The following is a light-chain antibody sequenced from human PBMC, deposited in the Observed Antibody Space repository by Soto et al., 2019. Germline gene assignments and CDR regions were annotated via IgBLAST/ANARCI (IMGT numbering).Light chain of an antibody. J-gene: IGLJ2*01. V-gene: IGLV3-1*01. CDR1: KLGHKY. Sequence: SYELTQPPSVSVSPGQTATITCSGDKLGHKYACWYQQKPGQSPVLVIYQDNKQPSGIPERFSGSNSGNTATLTISGTQAVDEADYYCQAWDSGSYLVFGGGTKLTVL. CDR2: QDN. CDR3: QAWDSGSYLV.